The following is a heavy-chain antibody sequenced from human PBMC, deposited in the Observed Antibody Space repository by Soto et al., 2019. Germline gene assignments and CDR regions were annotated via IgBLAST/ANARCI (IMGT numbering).Heavy chain of an antibody. V-gene: IGHV4-59*01. Sequence: PSETLSLTCTVSCGSISSYYWSWIRQPPGKGLEWIGYIYYSGSTNYNPSLKSRVTISVDTSKNQFSLKLSSVTAADTAVYYCARDRTYYYGSGSYYYYYGMDVWGQGTTVTVSS. CDR2: IYYSGST. CDR1: CGSISSYY. CDR3: ARDRTYYYGSGSYYYYYGMDV. D-gene: IGHD3-10*01. J-gene: IGHJ6*02.